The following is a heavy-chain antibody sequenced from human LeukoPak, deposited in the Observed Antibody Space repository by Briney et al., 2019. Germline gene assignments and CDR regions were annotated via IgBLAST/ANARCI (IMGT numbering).Heavy chain of an antibody. J-gene: IGHJ4*02. CDR2: IYHGGST. V-gene: IGHV4-30-2*01. Sequence: SQTLSLTCAVSGGSISSGGYSWSWIRQPPGKGLEWIGYIYHGGSTYYNPSLKSRVTISVDRSNNQFSLKLSSVTAADTAVYYCVSTRCSGGSCYLDYWGQGTLVTVSS. CDR3: VSTRCSGGSCYLDY. D-gene: IGHD2-15*01. CDR1: GGSISSGGYS.